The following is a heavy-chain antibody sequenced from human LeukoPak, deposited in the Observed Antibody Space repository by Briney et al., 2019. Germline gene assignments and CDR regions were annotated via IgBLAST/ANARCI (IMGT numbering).Heavy chain of an antibody. V-gene: IGHV4-4*07. Sequence: KTSETLSLTCTVSGGSISSYYWSWVRQPAGKGLELVGRIYTSGSTDYNPSLKSRVTMSVDTSKNQISLKLTSVTAADTAVYYCARGAIPVALHWFDPWGQGILVTVSS. CDR2: IYTSGST. CDR1: GGSISSYY. D-gene: IGHD2-21*01. CDR3: ARGAIPVALHWFDP. J-gene: IGHJ5*02.